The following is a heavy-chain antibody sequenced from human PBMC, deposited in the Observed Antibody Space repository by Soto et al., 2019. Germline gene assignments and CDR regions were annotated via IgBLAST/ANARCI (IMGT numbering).Heavy chain of an antibody. CDR1: GASLRNYV. V-gene: IGHV1-69*13. CDR2: IIPVFETR. CDR3: SFHSESRSHSRFDF. Sequence: SVKVSCKASGASLRNYVMSWVRQAPGQGLEWMGGIIPVFETRTYAQKFQGRVTITADDSTSTVSMEMSNLRSEDTAFYFCSFHSESRSHSRFDFWCQGVLVTVS. D-gene: IGHD6-13*01. J-gene: IGHJ4*02.